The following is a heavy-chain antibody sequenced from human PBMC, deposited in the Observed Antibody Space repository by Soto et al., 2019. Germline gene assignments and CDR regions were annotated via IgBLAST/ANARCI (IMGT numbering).Heavy chain of an antibody. CDR1: GGTFSSYA. J-gene: IGHJ6*02. CDR3: ARPWIQPRGRVPYYYGMDV. D-gene: IGHD5-18*01. Sequence: QVQLVQSGAEVKKPGSSVKVSCKASGGTFSSYAISWVRQAPGQGLEWMGGIIPIFGTANYTQKFQGRVTITADESTSTAYMELSSLRSEDTAVYYCARPWIQPRGRVPYYYGMDVWGQGTTVTVSS. V-gene: IGHV1-69*01. CDR2: IIPIFGTA.